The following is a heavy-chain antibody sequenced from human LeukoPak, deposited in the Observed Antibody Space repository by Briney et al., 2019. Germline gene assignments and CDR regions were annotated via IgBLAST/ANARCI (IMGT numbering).Heavy chain of an antibody. CDR2: IKRKTDGGTT. CDR3: NASLDYGEHYFDN. J-gene: IGHJ4*02. V-gene: IGHV3-15*01. CDR1: GFTFTDVW. D-gene: IGHD4-17*01. Sequence: GGSLRLSCAASGFTFTDVWMTWVRQAPGKGLEWVGRIKRKTDGGTTDYAAPVKGRFTISRDDSQNTLYLQMNSLKTEDTGVYYCNASLDYGEHYFDNWGQGTLVTVSS.